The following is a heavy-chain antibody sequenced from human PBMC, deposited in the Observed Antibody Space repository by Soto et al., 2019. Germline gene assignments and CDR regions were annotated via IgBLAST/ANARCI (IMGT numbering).Heavy chain of an antibody. V-gene: IGHV1-3*01. CDR1: GYTFTSYA. J-gene: IGHJ5*02. CDR2: INAGNGNT. CDR3: ARSAGGYYNWFDP. D-gene: IGHD3-22*01. Sequence: GASVEVSCKASGYTFTSYAMHWVRQAPGQRLEWMGWINAGNGNTKYSQKFQGRVTITRDTSASTAYMELSSLRSEDTAVYYCARSAGGYYNWFDPWGQGTLVTVS.